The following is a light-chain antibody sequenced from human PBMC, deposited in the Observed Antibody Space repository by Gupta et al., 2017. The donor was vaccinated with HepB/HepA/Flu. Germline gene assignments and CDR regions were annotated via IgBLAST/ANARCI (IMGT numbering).Light chain of an antibody. J-gene: IGKJ2*01. V-gene: IGKV3-11*01. CDR2: DAS. CDR1: QSVSSY. CDR3: QQRSNWPSYT. Sequence: EIVLTQSPATLSLSPGERATLSCRASQSVSSYLAWYQQKPGQAPRLLIYDASNRATGIPARFSGSGSGTDFTLTISSREQEDFAVYYCQQRSNWPSYTFGQGTKLEIK.